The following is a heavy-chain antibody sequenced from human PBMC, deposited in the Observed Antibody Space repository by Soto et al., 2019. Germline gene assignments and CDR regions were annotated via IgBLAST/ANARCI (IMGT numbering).Heavy chain of an antibody. J-gene: IGHJ6*02. D-gene: IGHD2-15*01. CDR2: IYWDDDE. V-gene: IGHV2-5*02. CDR3: THKGGRGAGMDV. CDR1: GFSLSNSGVG. Sequence: HITVKESGPTLVKPTQTLTLTCTFSGFSLSNSGVGVAWIRQPQGQALEWLALIYWDDDERYRPSLRSRLTITKDTTKNQVVLTMTNVDPVDTATYFCTHKGGRGAGMDVWGQGTTVTVSS.